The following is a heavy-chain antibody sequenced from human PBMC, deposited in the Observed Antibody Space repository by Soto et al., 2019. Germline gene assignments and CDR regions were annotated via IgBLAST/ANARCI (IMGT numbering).Heavy chain of an antibody. Sequence: EVQLVESGGGLVQPGGSLRLSCAASGFTFSTYWMSWVRRAPGKGLEWVANIKQDGSETYYVDSVNGRFTVSRDNAKNSLFLQMNRLRAEDTAIYYCCASWGGWFDPWGQGTLVTVSS. D-gene: IGHD3-10*01. CDR1: GFTFSTYW. J-gene: IGHJ5*02. CDR3: CASWGGWFDP. CDR2: IKQDGSET. V-gene: IGHV3-7*01.